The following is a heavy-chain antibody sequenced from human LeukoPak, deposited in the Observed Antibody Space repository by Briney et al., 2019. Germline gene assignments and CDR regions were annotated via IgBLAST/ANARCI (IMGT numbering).Heavy chain of an antibody. D-gene: IGHD6-19*01. CDR2: ISAYNGNT. CDR1: GYTFTSYG. Sequence: ASVKVSCKASGYTFTSYGISWVRQAPGQGLEWMGWISAYNGNTNYAQKLQGRVTMTTDTSTSTVYMELSSLRSEDTAVYYCARVDPREGPVYWGQGTLVTVSS. CDR3: ARVDPREGPVY. J-gene: IGHJ4*02. V-gene: IGHV1-18*01.